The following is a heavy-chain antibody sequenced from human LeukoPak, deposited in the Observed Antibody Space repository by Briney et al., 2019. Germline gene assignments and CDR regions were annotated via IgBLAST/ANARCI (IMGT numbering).Heavy chain of an antibody. CDR2: IYTSGST. V-gene: IGHV4-61*02. CDR1: GGSISSGSYY. J-gene: IGHJ6*03. CDR3: ARAPLRYFDWLLYLPLTRYYYYYMDV. Sequence: SETLSLTCTVSGGSISSGSYYWSWIRQPAGKGLEWRGRIYTSGSTNYNPSLKSRVTISVDTSKNQFSLKLSSVTAADTAVYYCARAPLRYFDWLLYLPLTRYYYYYMDVWGKGTTVTISS. D-gene: IGHD3-9*01.